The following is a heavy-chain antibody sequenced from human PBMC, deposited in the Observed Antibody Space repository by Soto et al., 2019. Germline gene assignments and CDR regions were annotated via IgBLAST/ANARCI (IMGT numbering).Heavy chain of an antibody. CDR2: IYYSGST. CDR3: ARGRDDFWSGYYGFDY. CDR1: GGSVSSGSYY. V-gene: IGHV4-61*01. D-gene: IGHD3-3*01. Sequence: SETLSLTCTVSGGSVSSGSYYWSWIRQPPGKGLEWIGYIYYSGSTNYNPSLKSRVTISVDTSKNQFSLKLSSVTAADTAVYYCARGRDDFWSGYYGFDYWGQGTLVTVSS. J-gene: IGHJ4*02.